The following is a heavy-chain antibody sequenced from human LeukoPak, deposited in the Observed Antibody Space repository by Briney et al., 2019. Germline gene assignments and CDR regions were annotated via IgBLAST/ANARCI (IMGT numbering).Heavy chain of an antibody. D-gene: IGHD6-19*01. V-gene: IGHV4-59*01. J-gene: IGHJ5*02. CDR2: IYYSGST. CDR1: GGSISSYY. CDR3: ARDRGSSSGWYSVVNWFDP. Sequence: SETLSLTCTVSGGSISSYYWSWIRQPPGKGLEWIGYIYYSGSTNYNPSLKSRVTISVDTSKNQFSLKLSSVTAADTAVYYCARDRGSSSGWYSVVNWFDPWGQGTLVTVSS.